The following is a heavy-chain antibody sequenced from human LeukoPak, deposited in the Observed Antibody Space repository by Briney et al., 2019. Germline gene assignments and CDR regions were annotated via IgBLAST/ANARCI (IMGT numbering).Heavy chain of an antibody. CDR1: GGSISSSSYY. D-gene: IGHD5-12*01. J-gene: IGHJ4*02. V-gene: IGHV4-39*07. Sequence: SETLSLTCTVSGGSISSSSYYWSWIRQPPGKGLEWIGEINHSGSTNYNPSLKSRVTISVDTSKNQFSLKLSSVTAADTAVYYCARGWVRPARLDYWGQGTLVTVSS. CDR3: ARGWVRPARLDY. CDR2: INHSGST.